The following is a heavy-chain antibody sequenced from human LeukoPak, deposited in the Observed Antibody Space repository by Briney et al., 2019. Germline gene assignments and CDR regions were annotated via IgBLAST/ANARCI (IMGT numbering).Heavy chain of an antibody. J-gene: IGHJ1*01. Sequence: GGSLRLSCTVSGFPFSTYYMGWLRQPPGKGLKWVAMINSDGSDKSYVDSLKGRFTISRDNAKNSLFLQMSTLTAEDTALYYCAFLVREPQHWGRGTLVTVSS. CDR3: AFLVREPQH. V-gene: IGHV3-7*01. D-gene: IGHD3-10*01. CDR1: GFPFSTYY. CDR2: INSDGSDK.